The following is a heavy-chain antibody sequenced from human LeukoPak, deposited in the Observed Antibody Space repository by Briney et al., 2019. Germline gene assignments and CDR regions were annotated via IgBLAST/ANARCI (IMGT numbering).Heavy chain of an antibody. CDR3: ARGPGLNFDY. J-gene: IGHJ4*02. Sequence: SPTLSPTCPVSGGSISSGGYYSSWIRQHPGKGLEWIGYIYYSGSTYYNPSLKSRVTISVDTSKNQFSLKLSSVTAADTAVYYCARGPGLNFDYWGQGTLVTVSS. V-gene: IGHV4-31*03. CDR2: IYYSGST. CDR1: GGSISSGGYY. D-gene: IGHD1-14*01.